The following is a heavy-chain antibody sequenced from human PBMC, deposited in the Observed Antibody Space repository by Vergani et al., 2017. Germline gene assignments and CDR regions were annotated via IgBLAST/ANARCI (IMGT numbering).Heavy chain of an antibody. CDR3: ARVHDYSNYLGQFDY. CDR2: ISSSSSTI. D-gene: IGHD4-11*01. CDR1: GFTFSSYS. Sequence: EVQLVESGGGLVQPGGSLRLSCAASGFTFSSYSMNWVRQAPGKGLEWVSYISSSSSTIYYADSVKGRFTISRDNAKNSLYLQMNSLRAEDTAVYYCARVHDYSNYLGQFDYWGQGTLVTVSS. J-gene: IGHJ4*02. V-gene: IGHV3-48*01.